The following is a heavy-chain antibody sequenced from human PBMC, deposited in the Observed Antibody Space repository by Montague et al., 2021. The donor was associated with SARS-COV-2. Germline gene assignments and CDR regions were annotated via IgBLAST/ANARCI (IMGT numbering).Heavy chain of an antibody. Sequence: SETLSLTCAVYGGSFSGYYWSWIRQPPGKGLEWIGEINHSGSTNYNPSLKSRVTISVDTSKNQFSLKLSSVTAADTAVYYCVRGIEAAGSYDYWGQGTLVTVSS. V-gene: IGHV4-34*01. CDR1: GGSFSGYY. CDR3: VRGIEAAGSYDY. J-gene: IGHJ4*02. CDR2: INHSGST. D-gene: IGHD6-13*01.